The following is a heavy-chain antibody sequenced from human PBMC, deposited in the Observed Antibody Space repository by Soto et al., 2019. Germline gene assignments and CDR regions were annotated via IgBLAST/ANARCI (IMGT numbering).Heavy chain of an antibody. V-gene: IGHV3-23*01. D-gene: IGHD2-15*01. CDR1: GFTFSNYD. CDR3: AKANLMYCSGGSCYLY. Sequence: PGGSLRLSCAASGFTFSNYDMSWVRQAPGKGLEWVSAISGSGGSTYYADSVKGRFTISRDNSKNTLYLQMNSLRAEDTAVYYCAKANLMYCSGGSCYLYWGQGTLVTVSS. J-gene: IGHJ4*02. CDR2: ISGSGGST.